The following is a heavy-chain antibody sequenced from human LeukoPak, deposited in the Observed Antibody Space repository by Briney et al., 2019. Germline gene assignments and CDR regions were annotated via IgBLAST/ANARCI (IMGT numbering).Heavy chain of an antibody. V-gene: IGHV3-49*04. CDR1: GFTFGDYA. Sequence: GGSLRLSCTASGFTFGDYAMSWVRQAPGKGLEWVGFIRSKAYGGTTEYAASVKGRFTISRDDSKSIAYLQTNSLKTEDTAVYYCTRVPYDYVWGSYRYAWFDPWGQGTLVTVSS. CDR3: TRVPYDYVWGSYRYAWFDP. D-gene: IGHD3-16*02. CDR2: IRSKAYGGTT. J-gene: IGHJ5*02.